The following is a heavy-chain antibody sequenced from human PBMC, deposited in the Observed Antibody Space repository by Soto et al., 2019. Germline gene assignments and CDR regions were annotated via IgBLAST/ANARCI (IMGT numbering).Heavy chain of an antibody. CDR2: INHSGST. J-gene: IGHJ3*02. CDR1: GGSFSGYY. Sequence: PSETLSLTCAVYGGSFSGYYWSWIRQPPGKGLEWIGEINHSGSTNYNPSLKSRVTISVDTSKNQFSLKLSSVTAADTAVYYCARFRPNNRITMVRGRAFDIWGQGTMVTVSS. CDR3: ARFRPNNRITMVRGRAFDI. D-gene: IGHD3-10*01. V-gene: IGHV4-34*01.